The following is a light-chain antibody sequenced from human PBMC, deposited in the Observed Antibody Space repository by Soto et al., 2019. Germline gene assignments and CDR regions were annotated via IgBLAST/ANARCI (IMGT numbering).Light chain of an antibody. Sequence: QSALTQPPSASGSPGQSVTISCTGTSSDVGGYNYVSWYQQHPGKAPKLMISEVSKRPSGVPDRFSGSKSGNTASLTVSGLQAEEGADYYCLSYAAKNILVFGAGTKLTVL. J-gene: IGLJ1*01. CDR1: SSDVGGYNY. CDR3: LSYAAKNILV. CDR2: EVS. V-gene: IGLV2-8*01.